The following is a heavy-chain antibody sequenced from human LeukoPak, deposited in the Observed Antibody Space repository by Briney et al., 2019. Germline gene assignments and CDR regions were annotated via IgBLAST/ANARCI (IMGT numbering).Heavy chain of an antibody. D-gene: IGHD3-10*01. V-gene: IGHV5-51*01. CDR1: GYSFTNYW. Sequence: GESLKISCKGSGYSFTNYWIGWVRQLPGKGLEWMGIIYPGDSDTRYSPSFQGQVTISADKSISTAYLQWSSLKASDTAMYYCARAPPVRGVIIGYYYYGMDVWGQGTTVTVSS. CDR3: ARAPPVRGVIIGYYYYGMDV. CDR2: IYPGDSDT. J-gene: IGHJ6*02.